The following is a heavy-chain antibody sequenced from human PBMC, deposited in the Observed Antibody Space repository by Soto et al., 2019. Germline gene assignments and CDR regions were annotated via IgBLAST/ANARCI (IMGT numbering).Heavy chain of an antibody. CDR3: ARGNPKLRGFFAF. CDR1: GASLSSGGYS. D-gene: IGHD3-10*01. J-gene: IGHJ4*02. V-gene: IGHV4-30-2*01. Sequence: SETLSLTCSVSGASLSSGGYSWSWFRRPPGKALEWIAYVYYGGTASYNPSLKSRVTISVDSSKNQFSLTVKSVTAADTAAYLCARGNPKLRGFFAFWGREPRSPSPQ. CDR2: VYYGGTA.